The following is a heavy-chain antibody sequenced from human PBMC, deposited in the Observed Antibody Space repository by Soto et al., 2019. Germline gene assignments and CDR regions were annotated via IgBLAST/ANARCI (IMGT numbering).Heavy chain of an antibody. CDR2: IIPFFGTT. Sequence: QVQLVQSGAEVKKPGSSVKVSCKASGGTFSSYSINWVRQAPGQGLEWMGGIIPFFGTTSYAQKFQGRVTITADASTSTVYMELSSLTSEDTALYYCSTSVYCTFTTCYYYYGLDVWGQGTTVTVFS. CDR3: STSVYCTFTTCYYYYGLDV. V-gene: IGHV1-69*01. CDR1: GGTFSSYS. D-gene: IGHD2-8*01. J-gene: IGHJ6*02.